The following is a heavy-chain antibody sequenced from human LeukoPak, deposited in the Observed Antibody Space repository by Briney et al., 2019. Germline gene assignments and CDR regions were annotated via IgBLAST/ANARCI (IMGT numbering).Heavy chain of an antibody. Sequence: GGSLRLSCGASGFTFSTNAMSWVRQAPGKGLEWVSGISDGGGRTFYAESVKGRFTVSRDNSKNTLYLRMNSLRAEDTAIYYCTKNQILDDSGSWYAFWGQGTLVTVSS. CDR3: TKNQILDDSGSWYAF. CDR1: GFTFSTNA. V-gene: IGHV3-23*01. CDR2: ISDGGGRT. D-gene: IGHD6-13*01. J-gene: IGHJ4*02.